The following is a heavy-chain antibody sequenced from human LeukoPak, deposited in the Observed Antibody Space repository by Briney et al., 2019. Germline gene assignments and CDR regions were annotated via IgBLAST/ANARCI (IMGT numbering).Heavy chain of an antibody. CDR3: ARHSGILTGYYPDY. J-gene: IGHJ4*02. CDR1: GGSISSYY. Sequence: SETLSLTCTVSGGSISSYYWSWIRQPPGKGLEWIGYIYYSGSTNYNPSLKSRVTISVDTSKNQFSLKLSSVTAADTAVYYCARHSGILTGYYPDYWGQGTLVTVSS. CDR2: IYYSGST. D-gene: IGHD3-9*01. V-gene: IGHV4-59*12.